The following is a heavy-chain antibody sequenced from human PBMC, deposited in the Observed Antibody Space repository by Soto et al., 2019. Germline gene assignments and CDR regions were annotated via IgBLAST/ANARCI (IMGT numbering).Heavy chain of an antibody. CDR1: GFTFTRYS. CDR2: ISSTTSYI. Sequence: GGSLRLSCAASGFTFTRYSMNWVRQAPGKGLEWVSSISSTTSYIYYADSMKGRFTVSRDNAKNSVYLEMNSLSAEDTAVYYCARESEDLTSNFDYWGQGTLVTVSS. J-gene: IGHJ4*02. CDR3: ARESEDLTSNFDY. V-gene: IGHV3-21*01.